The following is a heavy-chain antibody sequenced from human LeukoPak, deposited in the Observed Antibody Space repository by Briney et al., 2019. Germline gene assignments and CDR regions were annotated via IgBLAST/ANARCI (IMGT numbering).Heavy chain of an antibody. CDR2: INPNSGGT. Sequence: ASVKVSCKASGYTFTGYYMHWVRQAPGQGLEWMGWINPNSGGTNHAQKFQGRVTMTRDTSISTAYMELSRLRSDDTAVYYCARVSCSSTSCSTKLPFDYWGQGTLVTVSS. J-gene: IGHJ4*02. V-gene: IGHV1-2*02. CDR3: ARVSCSSTSCSTKLPFDY. CDR1: GYTFTGYY. D-gene: IGHD2-2*01.